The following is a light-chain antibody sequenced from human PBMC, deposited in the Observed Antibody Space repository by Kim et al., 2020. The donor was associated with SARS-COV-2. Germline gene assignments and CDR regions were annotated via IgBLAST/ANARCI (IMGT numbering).Light chain of an antibody. J-gene: IGLJ2*01. V-gene: IGLV2-8*01. CDR2: EVS. CDR1: SSDVGDYNY. Sequence: GQSATISCTGTSSDVGDYNYVSWYQQHPGRVSKLMIYEVSQRPSGVPDRFSCSKSGNTASLTVSGLQAEDEAEYYCSSYAGSYNVLFGGGTQLTVL. CDR3: SSYAGSYNVL.